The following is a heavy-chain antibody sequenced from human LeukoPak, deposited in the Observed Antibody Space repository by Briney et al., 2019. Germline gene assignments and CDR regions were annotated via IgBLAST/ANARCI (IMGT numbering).Heavy chain of an antibody. Sequence: PGGSLRLSCAAPGFTFSNAWMSWVRQAPGKGLEWVGRIRSKTDGGTADYAAPVKGRFTVSRDDSKNTLYLQVNSLKTDDTAVYYCTTASLHWGQGTMVTVSS. CDR2: IRSKTDGGTA. J-gene: IGHJ3*01. CDR3: TTASLH. CDR1: GFTFSNAW. V-gene: IGHV3-15*01.